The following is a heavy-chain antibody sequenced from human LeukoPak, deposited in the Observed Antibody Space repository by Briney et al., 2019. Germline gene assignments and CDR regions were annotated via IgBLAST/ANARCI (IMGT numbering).Heavy chain of an antibody. J-gene: IGHJ4*02. CDR2: ISYDGRRK. D-gene: IGHD3-22*01. V-gene: IGHV3-30*04. Sequence: PGGSLRLSCVASGFRFSGYAIHWVRQAPGKGLEWVALISYDGRRKEYAESVKGRFTIDRDNSKNPVFLQMNSLRPDDTAIYFCARQEGRSYYYEGLDYWGQGNLVTVSS. CDR3: ARQEGRSYYYEGLDY. CDR1: GFRFSGYA.